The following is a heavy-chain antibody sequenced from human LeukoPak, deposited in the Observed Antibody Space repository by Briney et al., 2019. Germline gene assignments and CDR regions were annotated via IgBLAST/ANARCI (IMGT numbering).Heavy chain of an antibody. Sequence: PSETLSLTCTVSGGSISSYYWSWIRQPPGKGLEWIGYTYYSGSTNYNPSLKSRVTISVDTSKNQFSLKLSSVTAADTAVYYCASTVGYCSDGSCYRHFDYWGQGTLVTVSS. V-gene: IGHV4-59*08. D-gene: IGHD2-15*01. CDR1: GGSISSYY. CDR3: ASTVGYCSDGSCYRHFDY. CDR2: TYYSGST. J-gene: IGHJ4*02.